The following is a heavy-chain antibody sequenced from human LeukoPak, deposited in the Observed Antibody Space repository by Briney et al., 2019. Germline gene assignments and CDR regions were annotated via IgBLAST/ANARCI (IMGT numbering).Heavy chain of an antibody. D-gene: IGHD1-26*01. Sequence: GGSLRLSCAASGLTFSTYAMAWVRQAPGKGLEWVATIDTGGDNTYYADSVKGRFTISRDNSKNTLYLQVNSLRAEDTAVYYCAKGGKWDVTPFDYWGQGTLVTVSS. J-gene: IGHJ4*02. V-gene: IGHV3-23*05. CDR1: GLTFSTYA. CDR2: IDTGGDNT. CDR3: AKGGKWDVTPFDY.